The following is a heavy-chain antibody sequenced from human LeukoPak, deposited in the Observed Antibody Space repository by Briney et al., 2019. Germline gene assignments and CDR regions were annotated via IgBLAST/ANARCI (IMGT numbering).Heavy chain of an antibody. CDR3: EKGEIPKHYYFWSGYHDPFDI. CDR2: IHYDGTEK. J-gene: IGHJ3*02. Sequence: GGSLRLSCAASGFTFSTSGMHWVRQAPDKGLEWVAFIHYDGTEKHYADSVKGRFTISRDNSKNSLFLQMNSLRAEDTAVYYWEKGEIPKHYYFWSGYHDPFDIWCQGTMVTVVS. V-gene: IGHV3-30*02. D-gene: IGHD3-3*01. CDR1: GFTFSTSG.